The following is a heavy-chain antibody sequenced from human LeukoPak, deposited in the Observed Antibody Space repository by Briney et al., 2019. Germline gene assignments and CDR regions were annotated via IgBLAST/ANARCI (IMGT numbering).Heavy chain of an antibody. CDR1: GGTFSSYA. D-gene: IGHD6-13*01. V-gene: IGHV1-69*01. CDR2: IIPIFGTA. Sequence: SVKVSCKASGGTFSSYAISWVRQAPVQGLEWMGGIIPIFGTANYAQKFQGRVTITADESTSTAYMELSSLRSEDTAVYYCARGGEGVIAAAGTMADYWGQGTLVTVSS. J-gene: IGHJ4*02. CDR3: ARGGEGVIAAAGTMADY.